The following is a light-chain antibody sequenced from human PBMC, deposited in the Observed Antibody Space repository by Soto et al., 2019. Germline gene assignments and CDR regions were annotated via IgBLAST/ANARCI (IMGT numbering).Light chain of an antibody. CDR3: QKYDNLPRWK. CDR2: DAY. V-gene: IGKV1-33*01. CDR1: QDISNY. J-gene: IGKJ1*01. Sequence: DVEMTHSPSSSSEYLGDVVTMTCHSSQDISNYLNWYQKKPGKAPNLMVYDAYNLETGVPSRFSGSGSGTDFTFTIRSLKPEDIATYYCQKYDNLPRWKFGHGNKGDLK.